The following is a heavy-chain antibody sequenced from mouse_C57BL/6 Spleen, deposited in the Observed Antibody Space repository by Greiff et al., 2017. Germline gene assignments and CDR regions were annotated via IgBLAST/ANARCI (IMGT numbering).Heavy chain of an antibody. CDR1: GYTFTDYY. Sequence: EVQLQQSGPELVKPGASVKISCKASGYTFTDYYMNWVKQSHGKSLEWIGDINPNNGGTSYNQKFKGKATLTVDKSSSTAYMELRSLTSEDSAVYYCARPNDYARFAYWGQGTLVTVSA. D-gene: IGHD2-4*01. CDR3: ARPNDYARFAY. V-gene: IGHV1-26*01. J-gene: IGHJ3*01. CDR2: INPNNGGT.